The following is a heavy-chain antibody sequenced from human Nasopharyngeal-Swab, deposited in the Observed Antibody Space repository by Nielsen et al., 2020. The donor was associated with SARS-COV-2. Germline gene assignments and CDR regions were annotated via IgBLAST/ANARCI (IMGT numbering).Heavy chain of an antibody. CDR3: ARDWGYYYGSGSCFLPNNWFDP. V-gene: IGHV1-18*01. D-gene: IGHD3-10*01. CDR2: ISAYNGNT. J-gene: IGHJ5*02. Sequence: WVRQAPGQGLEWMGWISAYNGNTNYAQKLQGRVTMTTDTSTSTAYMELRSLRSDDTAVYYCARDWGYYYGSGSCFLPNNWFDPWGQGTLVTVSS.